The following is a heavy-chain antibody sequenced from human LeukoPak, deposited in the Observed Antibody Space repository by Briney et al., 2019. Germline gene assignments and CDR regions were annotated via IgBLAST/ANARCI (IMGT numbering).Heavy chain of an antibody. Sequence: SETLSLTCTVSGDSISGYYWSWIRQPPGKGLEWIGYISYSGSTNYNPSLKSRVSISVDTSKNQFSLRLSSLTAADTAVYYCARGSSSWPARFDCWGRGTLVTVSS. CDR3: ARGSSSWPARFDC. D-gene: IGHD2-2*01. CDR1: GDSISGYY. J-gene: IGHJ5*01. CDR2: ISYSGST. V-gene: IGHV4-59*01.